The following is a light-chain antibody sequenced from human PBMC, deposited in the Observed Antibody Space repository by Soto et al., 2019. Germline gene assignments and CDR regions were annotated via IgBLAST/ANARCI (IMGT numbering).Light chain of an antibody. CDR1: QSIDTY. J-gene: IGKJ2*01. Sequence: DIQMTQSPSSLSASVGDRVTITCRASQSIDTYLNWYQHKRGKAPELLIYVASNLQSGVPSRFRGSGSGTDFTLTISNLHPEDFATYYCQQSSITPYTFGQGTKLEIK. V-gene: IGKV1-39*01. CDR3: QQSSITPYT. CDR2: VAS.